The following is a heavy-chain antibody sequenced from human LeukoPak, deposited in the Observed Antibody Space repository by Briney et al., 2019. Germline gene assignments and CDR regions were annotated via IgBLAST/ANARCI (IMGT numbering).Heavy chain of an antibody. Sequence: GGSLRLSCAASGFTFNSYAMSWVRQAPGKGLEWVSFISGSGGSTYYADSVKGRFTISRDNSKNTLYLQMNSLRAEDTAVYYCAKDRYDSSGSFYYCGQGTLVTVSS. CDR3: AKDRYDSSGSFYY. CDR1: GFTFNSYA. J-gene: IGHJ4*02. D-gene: IGHD3-22*01. V-gene: IGHV3-23*01. CDR2: ISGSGGST.